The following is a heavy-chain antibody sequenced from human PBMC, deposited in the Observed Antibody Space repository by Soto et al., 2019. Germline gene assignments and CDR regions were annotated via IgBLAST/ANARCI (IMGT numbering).Heavy chain of an antibody. J-gene: IGHJ4*02. CDR3: AQAKDSTPGAFDY. D-gene: IGHD2-15*01. Sequence: SQTPSLTCAISGDSVSSNSAAWNWIRQSPSRGLEWLGRTYYRSKWYNDYAVSVKSRITINPDTSKNQFSLQLNSVTPEDTAVYHCAQAKDSTPGAFDYWGQGTLVTVSS. CDR1: GDSVSSNSAA. V-gene: IGHV6-1*01. CDR2: TYYRSKWYN.